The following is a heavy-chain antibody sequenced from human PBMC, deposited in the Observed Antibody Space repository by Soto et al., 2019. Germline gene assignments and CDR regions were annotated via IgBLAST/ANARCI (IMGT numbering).Heavy chain of an antibody. CDR2: LGAGGDT. D-gene: IGHD3-10*01. CDR3: ARGTMVRGTLDPGISGPLDY. J-gene: IGHJ4*02. CDR1: GFTVSTYD. Sequence: EVQLVESGGGLVQPGGSLRLACAASGFTVSTYDMHWVRHVTGKGLEWVSTLGAGGDTYFPDSVKGRFTTSRENATNSLYLLMNSLGAGDTAVYYCARGTMVRGTLDPGISGPLDYWGQGTLVAVSS. V-gene: IGHV3-13*01.